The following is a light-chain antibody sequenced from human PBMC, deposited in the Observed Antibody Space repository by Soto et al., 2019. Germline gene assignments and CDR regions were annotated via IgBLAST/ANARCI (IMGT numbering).Light chain of an antibody. CDR2: DVS. CDR3: NSYTTSNTRQIV. V-gene: IGLV2-14*01. CDR1: SSDVGGYNY. Sequence: CALTQPASVSGSPGRSITISCTRTSSDVGGYNYVSWYQQHPGKAPKFMIYDVSNRPSGVSTRFSGSKSGNTASLTISGLQAEDEADYYCNSYTTSNTRQIVFGTGTKVTVL. J-gene: IGLJ1*01.